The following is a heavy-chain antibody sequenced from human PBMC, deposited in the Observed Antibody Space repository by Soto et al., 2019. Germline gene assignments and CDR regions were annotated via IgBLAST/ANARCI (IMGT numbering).Heavy chain of an antibody. CDR2: IVPMFGTS. V-gene: IGHV1-69*06. CDR1: GGTSTRYP. J-gene: IGHJ4*02. Sequence: QERLVQSGAEVRKPGSSVKVSCKVTGGTSTRYPINWGRQAPGQGLEGMGGIVPMFGTSKYAQKFQGRVTITADTSTNIAYMELRSLRSEDTAVYYCNRGSEYDFWSGYLWGQGTLVSVSS. D-gene: IGHD3-3*01. CDR3: NRGSEYDFWSGYL.